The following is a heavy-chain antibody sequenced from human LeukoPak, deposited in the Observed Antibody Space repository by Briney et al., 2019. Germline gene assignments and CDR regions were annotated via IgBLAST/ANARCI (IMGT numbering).Heavy chain of an antibody. CDR3: ARANPHRSDFSGSQNFDY. D-gene: IGHD1-26*01. V-gene: IGHV4-61*01. CDR1: GGSISSGSYY. CDR2: IYYSGST. J-gene: IGHJ4*02. Sequence: PSETLSLTCTVSGGSISSGSYYWSWIRQPPGKGLEWIGYIYYSGSTNYNLSLKSRVTISVDTSKNQFSLKLSSVTAADTAVYYCARANPHRSDFSGSQNFDYWGQGTLVTVSS.